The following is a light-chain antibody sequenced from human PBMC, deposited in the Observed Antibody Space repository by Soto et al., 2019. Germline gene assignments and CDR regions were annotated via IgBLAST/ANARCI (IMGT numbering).Light chain of an antibody. CDR1: QSVSSY. Sequence: VLTQSPATLSLSPGDSATLSCRASQSVSSYLAWYQQKPGQAPRLLIYDAYNRAPGIPATFSGSGSGTAFTLTISSLEPEDFATYYCQHSYTTPPWTCGQGTKVDI. CDR2: DAY. V-gene: IGKV3-11*01. J-gene: IGKJ1*01. CDR3: QHSYTTPPWT.